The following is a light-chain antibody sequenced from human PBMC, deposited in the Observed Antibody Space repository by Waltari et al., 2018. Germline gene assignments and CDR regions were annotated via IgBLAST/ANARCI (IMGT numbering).Light chain of an antibody. Sequence: IVMTQSPATLSVSPGERATLSCRASQSVSSNLPWYQQKPGQAPRRLIYGASTRATGIPARFSGSGSGTEFTLTISSLQSEDLALYYCQQYNNWPPMTFGQGTRLEIK. CDR1: QSVSSN. V-gene: IGKV3-15*01. J-gene: IGKJ5*01. CDR2: GAS. CDR3: QQYNNWPPMT.